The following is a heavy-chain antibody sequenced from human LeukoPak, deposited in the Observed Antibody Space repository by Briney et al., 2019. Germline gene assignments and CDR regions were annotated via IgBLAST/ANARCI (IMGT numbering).Heavy chain of an antibody. D-gene: IGHD6-19*01. CDR2: IKQDGSEK. J-gene: IGHJ3*02. CDR3: ATSSGWYEGDAFDI. Sequence: GGSLRLSCAASGFTFSSYWMSWVRQAPGKGLEWVANIKQDGSEKYYVDSVKGRFTISRDNAKNSLYLQMNSLRAEDTAVYYCATSSGWYEGDAFDIWGQGTMVTVSS. V-gene: IGHV3-7*01. CDR1: GFTFSSYW.